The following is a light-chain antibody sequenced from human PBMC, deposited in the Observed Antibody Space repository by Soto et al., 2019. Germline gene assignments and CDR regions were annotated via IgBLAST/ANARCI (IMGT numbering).Light chain of an antibody. CDR3: QQYNNYST. J-gene: IGKJ1*01. V-gene: IGKV1-5*03. Sequence: DIQMTQSPSTLSASVGDRVTITCRASQSVSIWLAWYQQKPGKAPKLLIYKASSLESGVPSRFSGSGSGTEFTLTISSLHPDDFATYYCQQYNNYSTFGQGTKLEIK. CDR1: QSVSIW. CDR2: KAS.